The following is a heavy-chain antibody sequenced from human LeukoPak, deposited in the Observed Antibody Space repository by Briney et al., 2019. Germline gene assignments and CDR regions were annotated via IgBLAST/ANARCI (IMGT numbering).Heavy chain of an antibody. CDR1: GGSIRSNNYY. CDR2: IYHSGST. Sequence: SETLSLTCTVSGGSIRSNNYYWGWIRQPPGKGLEWIGSIYHSGSTYYNPSLKSRVTISVDTSKNQFSLKLSSVTAADTAVYYCARAHHGITGTAFDYWGQGTLVTVSS. J-gene: IGHJ4*02. CDR3: ARAHHGITGTAFDY. D-gene: IGHD1-7*01. V-gene: IGHV4-39*07.